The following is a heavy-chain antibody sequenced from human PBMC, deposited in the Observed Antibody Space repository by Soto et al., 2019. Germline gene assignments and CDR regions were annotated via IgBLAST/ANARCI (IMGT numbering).Heavy chain of an antibody. CDR2: ISATGGST. CDR1: GFTFNNYA. V-gene: IGHV3-23*01. Sequence: EVQVLDSGGGLVQPGVSLRLSCAASGFTFNNYAMNWVRQAPGKGLEWVATISATGGSTYYADSVYGRFTISRDNSKNTLYLQMNGLRVEDTAVYYCATDRLAGNFDYWGQGTQVTVSS. J-gene: IGHJ4*02. CDR3: ATDRLAGNFDY.